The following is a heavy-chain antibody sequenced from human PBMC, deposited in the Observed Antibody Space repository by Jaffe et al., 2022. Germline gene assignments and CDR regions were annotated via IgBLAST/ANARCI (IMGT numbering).Heavy chain of an antibody. Sequence: EVQLVESGGGLVQPGGSLRLSCAASGFTFSSYEMNWVRQAPGKGLEWVSYISSSGSTIYYADSVKGRFTISRDNAKNSLYLQMNSLRAEDTAVYYCARDQGDYGDYVDAFDIWGQGTMVTVSS. CDR1: GFTFSSYE. V-gene: IGHV3-48*03. CDR3: ARDQGDYGDYVDAFDI. J-gene: IGHJ3*02. D-gene: IGHD4-17*01. CDR2: ISSSGSTI.